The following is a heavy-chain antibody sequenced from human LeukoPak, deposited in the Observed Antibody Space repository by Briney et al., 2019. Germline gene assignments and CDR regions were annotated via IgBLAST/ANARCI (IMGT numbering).Heavy chain of an antibody. Sequence: SGPTLVKPTQTLTLTCTFSGFSLSTSGVGVGWIRQPPGKALEWLALIYWDDDKRYSPSLKSRLTITKDTSKNQVVLTMTNMDPVDTATYYCALEDQWLAGEAFDIWGQGTMVTVSS. D-gene: IGHD6-19*01. CDR1: GFSLSTSGVG. J-gene: IGHJ3*02. CDR3: ALEDQWLAGEAFDI. V-gene: IGHV2-5*02. CDR2: IYWDDDK.